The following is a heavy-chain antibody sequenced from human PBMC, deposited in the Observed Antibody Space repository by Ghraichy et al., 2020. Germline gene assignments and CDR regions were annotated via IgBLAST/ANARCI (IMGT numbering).Heavy chain of an antibody. CDR1: GFTFSSYE. D-gene: IGHD4-17*01. J-gene: IGHJ3*02. CDR3: ARDWTTVTTPVAFDI. V-gene: IGHV3-48*03. Sequence: GGSLRLSCAASGFTFSSYEMNWVRQAPGKGLEWVSYISSSGSTIYYADSVKGRFTISRDNAKNSLYLQMNSLRAEDTAVYYCARDWTTVTTPVAFDIWGQGTMATFSS. CDR2: ISSSGSTI.